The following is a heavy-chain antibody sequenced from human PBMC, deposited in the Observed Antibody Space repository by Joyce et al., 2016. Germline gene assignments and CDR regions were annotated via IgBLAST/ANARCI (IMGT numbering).Heavy chain of an antibody. J-gene: IGHJ2*01. Sequence: DVHLVESGGGLVQPGGLLSLSCAGSGFTFGCYWIHWVRQTPENGLVGVSRITADGSNTGFADSVKGRFTISRDNAKNTVVLQMNNLRAEDTAVYYCARDGGLSTPLDLWGRGTLVTVSS. CDR1: GFTFGCYW. CDR3: ARDGGLSTPLDL. D-gene: IGHD3-16*01. CDR2: ITADGSNT. V-gene: IGHV3-74*01.